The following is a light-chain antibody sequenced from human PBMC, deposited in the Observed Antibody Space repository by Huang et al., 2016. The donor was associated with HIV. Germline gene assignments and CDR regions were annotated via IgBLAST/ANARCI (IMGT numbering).Light chain of an antibody. J-gene: IGKJ3*01. V-gene: IGKV3-15*01. Sequence: EIVMTQSPATLSVSPGERATLSCRASQNIGDNLTWYQHKPGQAPRLLICGASTRATGIPPRFSGSGSGTEFTLTISGLESEDFAVYYCQQFNNWPPRFTFGPGTTVDVK. CDR3: QQFNNWPPRFT. CDR2: GAS. CDR1: QNIGDN.